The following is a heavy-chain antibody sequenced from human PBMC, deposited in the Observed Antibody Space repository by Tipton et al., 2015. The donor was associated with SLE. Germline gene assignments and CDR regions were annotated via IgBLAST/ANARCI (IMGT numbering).Heavy chain of an antibody. CDR3: ARGMGTWRGAILGVAV. CDR2: VNHSGGT. CDR1: GGSFSGYH. D-gene: IGHD7-27*01. J-gene: IGHJ6*02. Sequence: LRLSCALHGGSFSGYHWSWIRQPPGKGLEWIGEVNHSGGTNYNPSLKSRVTISGDTSKNQFSLRLTSVTAADTAVYYCARGMGTWRGAILGVAVWGQGTTVNVSS. V-gene: IGHV4-34*01.